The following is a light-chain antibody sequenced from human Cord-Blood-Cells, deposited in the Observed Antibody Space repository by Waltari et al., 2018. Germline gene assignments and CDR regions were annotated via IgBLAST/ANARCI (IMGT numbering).Light chain of an antibody. CDR2: LGS. CDR3: MQALQTPLT. Sequence: DIVMTQYPLSLPVTPGEPASISCRSSQSLLHSNGYNYLDWYRQKPGQSPQLLIYLGSNRASGVPDRFSGSGSGTDFTLKISRVEAEDVGVYYCMQALQTPLTFGGGTKVEIK. V-gene: IGKV2-28*01. CDR1: QSLLHSNGYNY. J-gene: IGKJ4*01.